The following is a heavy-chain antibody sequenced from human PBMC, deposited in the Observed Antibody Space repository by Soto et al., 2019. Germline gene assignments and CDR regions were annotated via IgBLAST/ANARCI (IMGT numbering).Heavy chain of an antibody. J-gene: IGHJ6*02. Sequence: QVQLQESGPGLVKPSETLSLTCTVSGGSISSYYWSWIRQPPGKGLEWIGYIYYSGSTNYNPSLKSRVTIPVDTSKNQFSLKLSSVTAADTAVYYCAGREGIAARPQYYYYYYGMDVWGQGTTVTVSS. V-gene: IGHV4-59*01. D-gene: IGHD6-6*01. CDR3: AGREGIAARPQYYYYYYGMDV. CDR2: IYYSGST. CDR1: GGSISSYY.